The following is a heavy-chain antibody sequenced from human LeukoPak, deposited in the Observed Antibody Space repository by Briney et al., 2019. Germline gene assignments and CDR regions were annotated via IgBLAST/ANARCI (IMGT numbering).Heavy chain of an antibody. CDR1: GFTFDAYA. Sequence: GGSLRLSCAASGFTFDAYAMSWVRQAPGKGLERVSGINWNGGRTGYADSVKGRFTISRDNAKNSLYLQMNSLRAEDTALYYCARDPPYPLWSGYYTGYYYMDVWGKGTTVTVSS. CDR2: INWNGGRT. CDR3: ARDPPYPLWSGYYTGYYYMDV. D-gene: IGHD3-3*01. V-gene: IGHV3-20*04. J-gene: IGHJ6*03.